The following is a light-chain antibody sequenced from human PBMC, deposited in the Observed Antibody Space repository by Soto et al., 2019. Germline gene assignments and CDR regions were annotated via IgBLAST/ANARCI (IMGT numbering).Light chain of an antibody. CDR3: QQYNSYWT. V-gene: IGKV1-5*03. Sequence: IQMTQSPSSLSASVGDRVTITCRASQGIRNDLGWYQQKPGKAPKLLIYKASSLESGVPSRFSGSGSGTEFTLTISSLQPDDFATYYCQQYNSYWTFGQGTKVDIK. CDR1: QGIRND. CDR2: KAS. J-gene: IGKJ1*01.